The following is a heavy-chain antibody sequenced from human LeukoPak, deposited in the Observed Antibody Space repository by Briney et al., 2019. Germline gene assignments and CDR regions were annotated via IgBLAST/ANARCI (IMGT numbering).Heavy chain of an antibody. V-gene: IGHV3-33*06. D-gene: IGHD1-26*01. J-gene: IGHJ4*02. Sequence: GGSLRLSCAASGSTFSNYDMHGVRQAPGKGLEWVAVIWYDGSNKYYADSVKGRFTLSRENSKNTLYLQMNSLRAGDRAVYYCAKRNSGNYFDDWGREAWSPSPQ. CDR1: GSTFSNYD. CDR2: IWYDGSNK. CDR3: AKRNSGNYFDD.